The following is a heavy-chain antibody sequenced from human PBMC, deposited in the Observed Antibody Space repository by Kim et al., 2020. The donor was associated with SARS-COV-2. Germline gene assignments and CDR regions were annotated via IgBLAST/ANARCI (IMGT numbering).Heavy chain of an antibody. Sequence: SETLSLTCTVSGGSISSGGYYWSWIRQHPGKGLEWIGYIYYSGSTYYNPSLKSRVTISVDTSKNQFSLKLGSVTAADTAVYYCASFVSEMATITAFDYWGQGTLVTVSS. V-gene: IGHV4-31*03. CDR3: ASFVSEMATITAFDY. J-gene: IGHJ4*02. CDR2: IYYSGST. CDR1: GGSISSGGYY. D-gene: IGHD5-12*01.